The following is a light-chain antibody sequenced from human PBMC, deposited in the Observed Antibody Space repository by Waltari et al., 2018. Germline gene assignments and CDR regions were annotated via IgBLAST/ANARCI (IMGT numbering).Light chain of an antibody. CDR2: RTN. CDR1: SSNIGSNY. V-gene: IGLV1-47*01. J-gene: IGLJ2*01. CDR3: AAWDDSLSGFVV. Sequence: QSVLTQPPSESGTPGQRIIISCSGSSSNIGSNYVYWYQQLPGTAPKLLIYRTNQRPSGVPDRFSGSKSGTSASLAISGLRSEDEADYYCAAWDDSLSGFVVFGGGTKLTVL.